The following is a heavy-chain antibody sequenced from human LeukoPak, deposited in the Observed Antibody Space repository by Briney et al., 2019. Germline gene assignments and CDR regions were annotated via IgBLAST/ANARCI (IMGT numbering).Heavy chain of an antibody. Sequence: SETLSLTCTVSGYSISSGYYWGWIRQPPGKGLEWIGSIYHSGSTYYNPSLKSRVSISVDTSKNQFSLKLSSVTAAETAVYHCARVEMATIVFDCWGQGTLVTVSS. V-gene: IGHV4-38-2*02. D-gene: IGHD5-24*01. CDR3: ARVEMATIVFDC. J-gene: IGHJ4*02. CDR1: GYSISSGYY. CDR2: IYHSGST.